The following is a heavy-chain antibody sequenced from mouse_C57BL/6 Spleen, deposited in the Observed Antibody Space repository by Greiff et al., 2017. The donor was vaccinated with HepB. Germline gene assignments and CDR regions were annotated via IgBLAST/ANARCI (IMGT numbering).Heavy chain of an antibody. CDR3: TRAYGSVAWFAY. V-gene: IGHV6-6*01. Sequence: EVKLVESGGGLVQPGGSMKLSCAASGFTFSDAWMDWVRQSPEKGLEWVAEIRNKANNHATYYAESVKGRFTISRDDSKSSVYLQMNSLRAEDTGIYYCTRAYGSVAWFAYWGQGTLVTVSA. J-gene: IGHJ3*01. CDR1: GFTFSDAW. CDR2: IRNKANNHAT. D-gene: IGHD1-1*01.